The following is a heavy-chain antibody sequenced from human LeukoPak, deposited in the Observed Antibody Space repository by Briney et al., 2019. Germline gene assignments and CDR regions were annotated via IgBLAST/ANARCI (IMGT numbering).Heavy chain of an antibody. CDR1: GYIFTSYW. V-gene: IGHV5-51*01. J-gene: IGHJ3*02. D-gene: IGHD3-9*01. CDR2: IYPGDSDT. Sequence: GESLKISCKGSGYIFTSYWIGWVRQMPGKGLEWMGIIYPGDSDTRYSPSFQGQVTMSADKSISTAYLQWSSLKASDTAMYYCARGDYDILTGYYIRGFDIWGQGTMVTVSS. CDR3: ARGDYDILTGYYIRGFDI.